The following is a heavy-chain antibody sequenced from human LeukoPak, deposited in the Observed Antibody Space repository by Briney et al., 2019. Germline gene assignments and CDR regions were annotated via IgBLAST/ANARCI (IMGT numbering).Heavy chain of an antibody. CDR2: IVGSASST. Sequence: GGSLRLSCAASGFTSSNYAMSWVRQAPGKGLEWVSAIVGSASSTFYADSVKGRFTTSRDNSKNTLYLQMNSLRVEDTAVYYCAKEVAEVGTGAFDFWGQGTMVTVSS. CDR3: AKEVAEVGTGAFDF. CDR1: GFTSSNYA. V-gene: IGHV3-23*01. J-gene: IGHJ3*01. D-gene: IGHD6-13*01.